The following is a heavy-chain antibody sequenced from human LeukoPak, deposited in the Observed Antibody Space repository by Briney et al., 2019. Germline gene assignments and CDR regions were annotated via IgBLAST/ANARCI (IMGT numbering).Heavy chain of an antibody. CDR2: VHHPDIT. V-gene: IGHV4-38-2*02. J-gene: IGHJ4*02. D-gene: IGHD2-8*02. CDR1: TYSIASGYF. CDR3: AREGGHQLFYPSWTHTGHFDF. Sequence: PSETLSLTCTVSTYSIASGYFWGWIRQSPGKGLEWIATVHHPDITHYNPSLERRVTISMDPSRNHFSLTLKSVTAADAAVYYCAREGGHQLFYPSWTHTGHFDFWGQGIVVTVLS.